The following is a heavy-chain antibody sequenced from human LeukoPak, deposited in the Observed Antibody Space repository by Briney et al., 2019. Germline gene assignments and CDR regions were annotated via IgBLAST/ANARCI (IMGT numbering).Heavy chain of an antibody. CDR2: ISAYNGDT. Sequence: ASVKVSCKTSGYSFTTYGVTWVRQAPRQGLEWIGWISAYNGDTNYAQKFQGRVTITADKSTSTAYMELSSLRSEDTAVYYCARDGRDYDILTGYCPHFDYWGQGTLVTVSS. CDR3: ARDGRDYDILTGYCPHFDY. J-gene: IGHJ4*02. D-gene: IGHD3-9*01. CDR1: GYSFTTYG. V-gene: IGHV1-18*01.